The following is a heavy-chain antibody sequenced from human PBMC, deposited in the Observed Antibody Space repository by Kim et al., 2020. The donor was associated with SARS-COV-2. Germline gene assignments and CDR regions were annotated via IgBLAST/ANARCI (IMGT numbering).Heavy chain of an antibody. CDR1: GGSFSGYS. Sequence: SETLSLTCAVYGGSFSGYSWSWSRQPPGKGLQWIGEINHSGSTNYNASLKSRVTISLDRSKNQFSLKLISVTAADTAFYYCSRGRSGVVPSPILGIGPHYDYFIMDVWGRGTTVTVSS. CDR2: INHSGST. D-gene: IGHD2-15*01. J-gene: IGHJ6*03. CDR3: SRGRSGVVPSPILGIGPHYDYFIMDV. V-gene: IGHV4-34*01.